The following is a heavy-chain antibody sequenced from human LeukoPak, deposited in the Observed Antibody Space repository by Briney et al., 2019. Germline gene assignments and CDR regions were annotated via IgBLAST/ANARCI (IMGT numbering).Heavy chain of an antibody. J-gene: IGHJ4*02. V-gene: IGHV3-7*01. CDR3: ARDGGLNNNFDY. CDR2: TKPDGSAE. CDR1: GFSFRNYW. Sequence: GGSLRLSCAASGFSFRNYWMGWVRQAPGKGLEWVANTKPDGSAEYYADSVRGRFTASRDNANNLLYLQMNRLRAEDTAVYYCARDGGLNNNFDYWGQGTLVTVSS. D-gene: IGHD2-15*01.